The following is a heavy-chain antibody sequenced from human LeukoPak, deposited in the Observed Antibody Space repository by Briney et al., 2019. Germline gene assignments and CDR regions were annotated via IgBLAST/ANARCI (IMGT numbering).Heavy chain of an antibody. Sequence: GGSLRLSCAASGFIFSSYGMHWVRQAPGKGLEWVAFIRYDGSNKYYADSVKGRFTISRDNSKNTLYLQMNSLRAEDTAVYYCATPLSGAVAASFDYWGQGTLVTVSS. J-gene: IGHJ4*02. V-gene: IGHV3-30*02. CDR2: IRYDGSNK. D-gene: IGHD6-19*01. CDR1: GFIFSSYG. CDR3: ATPLSGAVAASFDY.